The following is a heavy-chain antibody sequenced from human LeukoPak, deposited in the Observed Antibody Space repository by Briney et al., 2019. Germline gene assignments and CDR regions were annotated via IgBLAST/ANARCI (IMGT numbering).Heavy chain of an antibody. J-gene: IGHJ4*02. CDR3: ARSYYYDSSGTPDY. V-gene: IGHV3-30*02. Sequence: GGSLRLSWAAFGFTFNTYGMHWVGQAPGKGLEGVAFIRYDGSNDYCADSVKGRFTISRDNSKNTMYLQMNSLRAEDTAVYYCARSYYYDSSGTPDYWGQGTLVTVSS. D-gene: IGHD3-22*01. CDR2: IRYDGSND. CDR1: GFTFNTYG.